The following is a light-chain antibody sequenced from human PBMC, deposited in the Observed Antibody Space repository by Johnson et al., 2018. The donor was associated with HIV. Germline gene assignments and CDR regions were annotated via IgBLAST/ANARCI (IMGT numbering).Light chain of an antibody. V-gene: IGLV1-51*01. CDR1: SSNIGNNY. Sequence: QSVLTQPPSVSAAPGQKVTISCSGSSSNIGNNYVSWYQHLPGTAPKLLIYDNNKRPSGIPDRFSGSKSGTSATLGITGLQTGDEADYYCGTWDSSLSAYVFGTRTKVTV. CDR2: DNN. CDR3: GTWDSSLSAYV. J-gene: IGLJ1*01.